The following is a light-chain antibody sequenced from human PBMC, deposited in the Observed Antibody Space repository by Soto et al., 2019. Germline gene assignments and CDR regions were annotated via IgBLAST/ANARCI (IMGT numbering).Light chain of an antibody. Sequence: DIQMTQSPSTLSGSLGDRVTTTWRASQTISSWLAWYQQKPGKAPKLLIYKASTLKSGVPSRFSGSGYGTEFNLTISSLQTDDFATYYCQHYNSYSEAFGQGTKVDIK. CDR3: QHYNSYSEA. V-gene: IGKV1-5*03. CDR1: QTISSW. J-gene: IGKJ1*01. CDR2: KAS.